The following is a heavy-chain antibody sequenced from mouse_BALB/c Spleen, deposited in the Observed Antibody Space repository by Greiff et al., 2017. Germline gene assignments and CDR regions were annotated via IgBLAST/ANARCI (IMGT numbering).Heavy chain of an antibody. V-gene: IGHV1-54*01. CDR2: INPGSGGT. J-gene: IGHJ2*01. Sequence: VQLQQSGAELVRPGTSVKVSCKASGYDFTNYLIEWVKQRPGQGLEWIGVINPGSGGTNYNEKFKGKATLTADKSSSTAYMQLSSLTSDDSAVYFCASPLSDYWGQGTTLTVSS. D-gene: IGHD6-1*01. CDR1: GYDFTNYL. CDR3: ASPLSDY.